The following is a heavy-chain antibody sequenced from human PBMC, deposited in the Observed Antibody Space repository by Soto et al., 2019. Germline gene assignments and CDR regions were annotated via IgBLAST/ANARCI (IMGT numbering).Heavy chain of an antibody. CDR2: INHSGST. D-gene: IGHD2-8*02. CDR1: GRSFSGYY. J-gene: IGHJ4*02. CDR3: ARDKITGLFDY. Sequence: SETLSLTCAVCGRSFSGYYWTWIRQPPGTGLEWIGEINHSGSTNYNPSLKSRVTISVDTSKNQFSLKLTSVTAADTAVYYCARDKITGLFDYWGQGTWSPLL. V-gene: IGHV4-34*01.